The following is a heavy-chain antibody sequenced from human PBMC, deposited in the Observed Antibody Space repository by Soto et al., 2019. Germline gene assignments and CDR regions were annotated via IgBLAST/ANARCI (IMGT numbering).Heavy chain of an antibody. V-gene: IGHV3-33*01. D-gene: IGHD3-9*01. Sequence: QVQLVESGGGVVQPGRSLRLSCAASGFTFSSYGMHWVRQAPGKGLEWVAVIWYDGSNKYYADSVKGRFTISRDNSKNTLYLQLNSLRAEDTAVYYCARDRALVLTGYLEHYFYYGMDVWGQGTTVTVSS. CDR2: IWYDGSNK. CDR1: GFTFSSYG. J-gene: IGHJ6*02. CDR3: ARDRALVLTGYLEHYFYYGMDV.